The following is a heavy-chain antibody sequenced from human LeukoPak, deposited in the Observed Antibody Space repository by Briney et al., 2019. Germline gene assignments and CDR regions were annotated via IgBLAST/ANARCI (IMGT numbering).Heavy chain of an antibody. V-gene: IGHV1-2*02. J-gene: IGHJ4*02. CDR1: GYTFTGYY. Sequence: GASVKVSCKASGYTFTGYYMHWVRQAPGQGLEWMGWINPNSGGTNYAQKFQGRVTMTRDTSISTAYMELSRLRSDDTAVYYCARVLGYCSSTSCYNPPDYWGQGTLATVSS. CDR3: ARVLGYCSSTSCYNPPDY. CDR2: INPNSGGT. D-gene: IGHD2-2*02.